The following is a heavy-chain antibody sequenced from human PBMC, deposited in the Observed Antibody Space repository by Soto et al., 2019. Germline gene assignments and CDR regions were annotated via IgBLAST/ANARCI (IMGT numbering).Heavy chain of an antibody. CDR3: ARSWEQWLVTYYYGMDV. V-gene: IGHV3-48*02. J-gene: IGHJ6*02. CDR2: ISSSSSTI. D-gene: IGHD6-19*01. Sequence: EVQLVESGGGLVQPGGSLRLSCAASGFTFSSYSMNWVRQAPGKGLEWVSYISSSSSTIYYADSVKGRFTISRDNAKNSLYLQMNSLRDEDTAVYYCARSWEQWLVTYYYGMDVWGQGTTVTVSS. CDR1: GFTFSSYS.